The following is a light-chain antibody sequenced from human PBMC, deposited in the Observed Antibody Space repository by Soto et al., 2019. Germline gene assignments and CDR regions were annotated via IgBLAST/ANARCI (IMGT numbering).Light chain of an antibody. CDR3: VAWDDNLSARV. Sequence: QSVLTQPPSLSGTPGQTVTISCFGSRSNNGSSIVHWYQQLPGAAPKHLIYMNNQRPSGIPDRFSGSKSGTSASLVISGLRSEDEADYYCVAWDDNLSARVFGGGTKLTVL. J-gene: IGLJ3*02. CDR1: RSNNGSSI. CDR2: MNN. V-gene: IGLV1-47*01.